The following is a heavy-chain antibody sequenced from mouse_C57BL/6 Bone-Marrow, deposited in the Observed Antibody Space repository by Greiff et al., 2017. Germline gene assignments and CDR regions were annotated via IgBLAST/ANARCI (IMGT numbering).Heavy chain of an antibody. D-gene: IGHD1-1*01. CDR2: IHPNSGST. Sequence: VQLQQPGAELVKPGASVKLSCKASGYTFTSYWMHWVKQRPGQGLEWIGMIHPNSGSTYYNEKFKSKATLTVDKSSSTAYMQLSSLTSEDSAVYDSARSVCDDYGSSSAYWGQGTTLTVSA. CDR3: ARSVCDDYGSSSAY. V-gene: IGHV1-64*01. J-gene: IGHJ2*01. CDR1: GYTFTSYW.